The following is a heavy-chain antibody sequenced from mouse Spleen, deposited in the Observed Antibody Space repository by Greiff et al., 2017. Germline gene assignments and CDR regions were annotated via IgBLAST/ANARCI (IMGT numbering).Heavy chain of an antibody. Sequence: LVESGPELVKPGASVKMSCKASGYTFTDYVISWVKQRTGQGLEWIGEIYPGSGSTYYNEKFKGKATLTADKSSNTAYMQLSSLTSEDSAVYFCASTMITTVFDYWGQGTTLTVSS. CDR2: IYPGSGST. J-gene: IGHJ2*01. CDR3: ASTMITTVFDY. CDR1: GYTFTDYV. D-gene: IGHD2-4*01. V-gene: IGHV1-77*01.